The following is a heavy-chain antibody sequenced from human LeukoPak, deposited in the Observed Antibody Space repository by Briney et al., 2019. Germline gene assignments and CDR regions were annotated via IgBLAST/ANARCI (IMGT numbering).Heavy chain of an antibody. CDR1: GFTFSSYW. D-gene: IGHD6-13*01. J-gene: IGHJ4*02. V-gene: IGHV3-74*01. CDR2: INSDGSST. Sequence: GGSLRLSCAATGFTFSSYWMHWVRQAPGKGLVWVSRINSDGSSTSYADSVKGRLTISRDNAKNTLYLQMNSLRAEDTAVYYCAREISIAAAGLFDYWGQGTLVTVSS. CDR3: AREISIAAAGLFDY.